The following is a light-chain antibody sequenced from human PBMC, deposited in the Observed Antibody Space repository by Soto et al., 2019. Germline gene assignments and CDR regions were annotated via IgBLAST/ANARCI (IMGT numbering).Light chain of an antibody. Sequence: QSVLTQPPSVSGAPGQRVTISCTGSSSNIGAGYGVHWYQQLPGAAPKVVIYGNNTRPAGVPDRFSGSKSGTSASLAITGLQADDEADYFCQSYDSRLRGSVFGGGTKVTVL. V-gene: IGLV1-40*01. J-gene: IGLJ2*01. CDR1: SSNIGAGYG. CDR2: GNN. CDR3: QSYDSRLRGSV.